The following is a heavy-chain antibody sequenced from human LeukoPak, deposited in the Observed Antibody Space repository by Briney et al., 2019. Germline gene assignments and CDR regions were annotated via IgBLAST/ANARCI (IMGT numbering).Heavy chain of an antibody. Sequence: GGSLRLSCAASGFTFSSFSMNWVRQAPGKGLEWVSYITSSSSAIYYADSVKGRVTISRDNAKNSLYLQMNSLRDEDTAVYYCARDTAYAFDIWGQGKKVTVSS. V-gene: IGHV3-48*02. CDR3: ARDTAYAFDI. CDR1: GFTFSSFS. J-gene: IGHJ3*02. CDR2: ITSSSSAI. D-gene: IGHD5-18*01.